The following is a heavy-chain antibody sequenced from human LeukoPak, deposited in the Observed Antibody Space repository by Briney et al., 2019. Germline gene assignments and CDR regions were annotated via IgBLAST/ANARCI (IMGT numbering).Heavy chain of an antibody. D-gene: IGHD3-10*01. Sequence: SETLSLTCTVSGGSISSSSYYWGWIRQPPGKGLEWIGYIYYTGSTDYNPSLKNRVTISVDTSKNHFSLKLSSVTAADTAIYYCARDFSYYNLEPFGPWGQGTLVTVSS. CDR2: IYYTGST. V-gene: IGHV4-61*03. J-gene: IGHJ5*02. CDR3: ARDFSYYNLEPFGP. CDR1: GGSISSSSYY.